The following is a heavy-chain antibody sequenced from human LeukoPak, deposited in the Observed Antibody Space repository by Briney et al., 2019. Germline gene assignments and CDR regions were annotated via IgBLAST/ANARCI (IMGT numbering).Heavy chain of an antibody. D-gene: IGHD6-13*01. J-gene: IGHJ4*02. CDR2: INHSGST. V-gene: IGHV4-34*01. CDR1: GGSFSAHF. Sequence: SETLSLTCAVYGGSFSAHFWSWIRQPSGKGLEWIGDINHSGSTNYNPSLKSRVTISVDTSRNQFSLKLSSVTAADTAVYYCARGRAIAAAALGYWGQGTRVTVSS. CDR3: ARGRAIAAAALGY.